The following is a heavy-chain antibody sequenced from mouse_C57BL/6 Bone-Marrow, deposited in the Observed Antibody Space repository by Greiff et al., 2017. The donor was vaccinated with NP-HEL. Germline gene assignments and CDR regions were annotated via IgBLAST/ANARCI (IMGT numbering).Heavy chain of an antibody. V-gene: IGHV1-7*01. J-gene: IGHJ4*01. CDR2: INPSSGYT. CDR3: ERCRASTGSRAMDY. D-gene: IGHD4-1*02. CDR1: GYTFTSYW. Sequence: QVQLQQPGAELAKPGASVKLSCKASGYTFTSYWMHWVKQRPGQGLEWIGYINPSSGYTKYNQKFKDKATLTADKSSSTAYMQLSSLRYVDSEDYYCERCRASTGSRAMDYGGQGTAVTVSA.